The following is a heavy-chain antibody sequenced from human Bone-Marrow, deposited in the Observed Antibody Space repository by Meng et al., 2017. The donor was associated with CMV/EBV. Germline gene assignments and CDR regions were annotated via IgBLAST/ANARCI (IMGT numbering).Heavy chain of an antibody. CDR2: IKSKTDGGTT. D-gene: IGHD2-2*02. CDR1: GFTFSSYE. V-gene: IGHV3-15*01. J-gene: IGHJ3*02. Sequence: GGSLRLSCAASGFTFSSYEMNWVRQAPGKGLEWVGRIKSKTDGGTTDYAAPVKGRFTISRDDSKNTLYLQMNSLKTEDTAVYYCRRGYTDAFDIWGQGTMVTVSS. CDR3: RRGYTDAFDI.